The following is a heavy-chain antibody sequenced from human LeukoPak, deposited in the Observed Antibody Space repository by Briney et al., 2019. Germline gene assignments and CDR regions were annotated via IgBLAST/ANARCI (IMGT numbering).Heavy chain of an antibody. CDR3: ARVSGYDWESFYDY. Sequence: SETLSLTCIVSGGSISSHYWSWIRQPPGKGLEWIGDIYYSGSTNYNPSLKSRVTISVDTSKNQFSLKLRSVTAADTAVYYCARVSGYDWESFYDYWGQGTLVTVSS. J-gene: IGHJ4*02. D-gene: IGHD5-12*01. CDR2: IYYSGST. V-gene: IGHV4-59*11. CDR1: GGSISSHY.